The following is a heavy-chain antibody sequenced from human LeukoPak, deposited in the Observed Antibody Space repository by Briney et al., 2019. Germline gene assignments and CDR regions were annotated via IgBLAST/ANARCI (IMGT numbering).Heavy chain of an antibody. V-gene: IGHV3-48*02. CDR2: ISLRGSPV. D-gene: IGHD3-16*01. CDR3: TRGPYYGDY. Sequence: GGSLRLSCVASGFTFSAYSMNWVRKAPGKGLEWISYISLRGSPVCYAESVRGRFSISRDNAKNSLSLQMNSLRDDDTALYYCTRGPYYGDYWGQGTLVTVSS. CDR1: GFTFSAYS. J-gene: IGHJ4*02.